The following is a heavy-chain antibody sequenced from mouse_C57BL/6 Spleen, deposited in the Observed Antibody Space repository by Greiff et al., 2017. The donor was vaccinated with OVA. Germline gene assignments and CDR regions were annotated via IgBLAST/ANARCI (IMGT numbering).Heavy chain of an antibody. Sequence: QVQLQQPGAELVKPGASVKLSCKASGYTFTSYWMHWVKQRPGRGLEWIGRIDPNSGGTKYTEKFKSKATLTVDKSSSTAYMQLSSLTSEDSAVYTGANIYYGSSNFDYWGQGTTLTVSS. J-gene: IGHJ2*01. D-gene: IGHD1-1*01. CDR1: GYTFTSYW. CDR2: IDPNSGGT. CDR3: ANIYYGSSNFDY. V-gene: IGHV1-72*01.